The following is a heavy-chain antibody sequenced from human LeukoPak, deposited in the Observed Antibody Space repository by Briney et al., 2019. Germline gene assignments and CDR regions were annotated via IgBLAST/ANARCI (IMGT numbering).Heavy chain of an antibody. V-gene: IGHV1-69*05. CDR3: ARGNCSGGSCYPFDY. Sequence: SVKVSCKASGGTSSSYAISWVRQAPGQGLEWMGGIIPIFGTANYAQKFQGRVTITTDESTSTPYMELSSLRSEDTAVYYCARGNCSGGSCYPFDYWGQGTLVTVSS. J-gene: IGHJ4*02. CDR1: GGTSSSYA. CDR2: IIPIFGTA. D-gene: IGHD2-15*01.